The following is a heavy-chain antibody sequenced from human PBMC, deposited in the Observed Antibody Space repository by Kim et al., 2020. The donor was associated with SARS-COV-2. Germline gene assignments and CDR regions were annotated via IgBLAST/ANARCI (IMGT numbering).Heavy chain of an antibody. V-gene: IGHV4-39*01. CDR1: GGSICSSSYY. CDR3: ARQEFYPFDYGDY. CDR2: IYYSGCT. J-gene: IGHJ4*03. D-gene: IGHD4-17*01. Sequence: SETLSLTCTVSGGSICSSSYYCGWICQPPGKGLEWIGSIYYSGCTYYNPSLKSRVTISVDTSMNQFSLKLSSVTAADTAVYYCARQEFYPFDYGDY.